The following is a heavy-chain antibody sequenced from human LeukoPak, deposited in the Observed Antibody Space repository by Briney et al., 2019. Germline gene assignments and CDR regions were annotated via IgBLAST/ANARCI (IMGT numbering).Heavy chain of an antibody. CDR3: ARDITGAAVAGGYYYYGMDV. D-gene: IGHD6-19*01. J-gene: IGHJ6*02. V-gene: IGHV4-59*01. CDR1: GGSMSFYY. CDR2: IYYSGST. Sequence: SETLSLTCSVSGGSMSFYYWSWIRQPPGKGLEWIGYIYYSGSTNYNPSLKSRVTISVDTSKNQFSLKLSSVTAADTAVYYCARDITGAAVAGGYYYYGMDVWGQGTTVTVSS.